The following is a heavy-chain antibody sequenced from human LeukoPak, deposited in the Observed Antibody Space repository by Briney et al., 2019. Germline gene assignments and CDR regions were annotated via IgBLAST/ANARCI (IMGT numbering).Heavy chain of an antibody. J-gene: IGHJ4*02. CDR3: ARNLVIVGPTDYFSF. D-gene: IGHD1-26*01. Sequence: GGSLRLSCAASGFNFGYYVMSWVRQTPGKGLEWVSSISGSGGSTYYADSVKGRFTISRDTSKDTLYLQMNSLRVEDTAIYYCARNLVIVGPTDYFSFWGQGTLVTVSS. CDR2: ISGSGGST. V-gene: IGHV3-23*01. CDR1: GFNFGYYV.